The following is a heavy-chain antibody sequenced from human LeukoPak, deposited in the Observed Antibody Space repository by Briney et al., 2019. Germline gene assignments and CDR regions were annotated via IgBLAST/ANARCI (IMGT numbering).Heavy chain of an antibody. CDR3: ARDLMGIAYRGAFYY. CDR2: IQYDGGNK. Sequence: GGSLRLSCAASGLTFSSHGMHWVRQAPGKGLEWVTFIQYDGGNKFYADSVKGRFTISRDNAKNSLYLQMNSLRAEDTAVYYCARDLMGIAYRGAFYYWGQGTLVTVSS. CDR1: GLTFSSHG. V-gene: IGHV3-30*02. D-gene: IGHD6-13*01. J-gene: IGHJ4*02.